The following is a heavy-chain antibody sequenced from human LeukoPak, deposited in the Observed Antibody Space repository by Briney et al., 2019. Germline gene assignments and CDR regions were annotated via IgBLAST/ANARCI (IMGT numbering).Heavy chain of an antibody. J-gene: IGHJ4*02. CDR3: ARGGGTPTTVVTPLDY. V-gene: IGHV4-34*01. Sequence: SETLSLTCAVYGGSFSGYYWSWIRQPPGKGLEWIGEINHSGSTNYSPSLKSRVTISVDKSKNQFSLKLNSVTAADTAVYYCARGGGTPTTVVTPLDYWGQGTLVTVSS. CDR1: GGSFSGYY. CDR2: INHSGST. D-gene: IGHD4-23*01.